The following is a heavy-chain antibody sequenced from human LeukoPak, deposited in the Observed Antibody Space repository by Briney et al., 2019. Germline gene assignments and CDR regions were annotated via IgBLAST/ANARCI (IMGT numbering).Heavy chain of an antibody. D-gene: IGHD3-22*01. Sequence: GGSLRLSCAASGFIFSDYYMSWIRQAPGKGLEWISYISGSGGDIYYVDSVKGRFTISRDNAKNSLYLQMNSLRAEDTAVYYCASWLNYYDSSGAGGFDYWGQGTLVTVSS. V-gene: IGHV3-11*04. CDR1: GFIFSDYY. CDR3: ASWLNYYDSSGAGGFDY. J-gene: IGHJ4*02. CDR2: ISGSGGDI.